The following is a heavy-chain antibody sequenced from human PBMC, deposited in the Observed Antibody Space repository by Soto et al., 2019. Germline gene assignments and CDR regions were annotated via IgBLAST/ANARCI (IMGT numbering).Heavy chain of an antibody. CDR2: ISGSGGST. V-gene: IGHV3-23*01. CDR1: GFTFSSYA. Sequence: EVQLLESGGGLVQPGGSLRLSCAASGFTFSSYAMSWVRQAPGKGLEWVSAISGSGGSTYYADSVKGRFTISRDNSKNTLYLQMNSLRAEVTAVYYCAKDGGVYYYYGMDVWGQGTTVTVSS. D-gene: IGHD3-16*01. CDR3: AKDGGVYYYYGMDV. J-gene: IGHJ6*02.